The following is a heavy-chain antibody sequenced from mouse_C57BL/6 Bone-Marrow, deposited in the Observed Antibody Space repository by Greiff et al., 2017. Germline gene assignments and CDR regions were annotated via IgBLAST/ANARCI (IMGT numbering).Heavy chain of an antibody. CDR1: GYTFTSYC. CDR2: FNPSNGGT. J-gene: IGHJ3*01. Sequence: QVQLQQPGPELVKPGASVKLSCKASGYTFTSYCMNWVKQRPGQGLEWIGNFNPSNGGTNYNEKFKSKATLTVDKSSSTAYMQLSSLTSEDAAVYYCARGKWPPVAYWGQGTLVTVSA. CDR3: ARGKWPPVAY. V-gene: IGHV1-53*01. D-gene: IGHD1-3*01.